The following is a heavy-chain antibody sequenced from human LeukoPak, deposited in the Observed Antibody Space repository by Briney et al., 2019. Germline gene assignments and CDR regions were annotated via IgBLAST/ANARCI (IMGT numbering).Heavy chain of an antibody. D-gene: IGHD6-19*01. V-gene: IGHV1-8*03. J-gene: IGHJ3*02. CDR1: GYTFTSYD. CDR2: MNPNSGNT. Sequence: ASVKVSCKASGYTFTSYDINWVRQATGQGLEWMGWMNPNSGNTGYAQKFQGRVTITRNTSISTAYMELSSLRSEDTAVYYCARERAVAGFDIWGQGTMVTVSS. CDR3: ARERAVAGFDI.